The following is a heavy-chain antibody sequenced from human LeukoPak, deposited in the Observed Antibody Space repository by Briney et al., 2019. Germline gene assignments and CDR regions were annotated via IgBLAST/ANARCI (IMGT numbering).Heavy chain of an antibody. CDR2: IYYSGST. Sequence: SETLSLTCTVSGGSISSYYWSWIRQPPGKGLEWIGYIYYSGSTYYNPSLKSRVTISVDTSKNQFSLKLGSVTAADTAVYYCARDSGIVGATSIDYWGQGTLVTVSS. CDR3: ARDSGIVGATSIDY. J-gene: IGHJ4*02. V-gene: IGHV4-59*12. D-gene: IGHD1-26*01. CDR1: GGSISSYY.